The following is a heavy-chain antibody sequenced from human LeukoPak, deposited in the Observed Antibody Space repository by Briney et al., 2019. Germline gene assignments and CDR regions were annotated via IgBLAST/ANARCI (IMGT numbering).Heavy chain of an antibody. CDR3: GLYCSSTSCYTGYFDY. CDR1: GFTHSDYY. J-gene: IGHJ4*02. D-gene: IGHD2-2*02. Sequence: GGSLTLSCTASGFTHSDYYMSWIPQAPGEGLEGVSYINSSGNTIYYADSVKGRFTISRDNAKNSLYLQMNSLRAEDTAVYYCGLYCSSTSCYTGYFDYWGQGTLVTVSS. CDR2: INSSGNTI. V-gene: IGHV3-11*04.